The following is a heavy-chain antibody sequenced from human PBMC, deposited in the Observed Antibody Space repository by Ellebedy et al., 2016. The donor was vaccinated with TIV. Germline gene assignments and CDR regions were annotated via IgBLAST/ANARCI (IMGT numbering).Heavy chain of an antibody. J-gene: IGHJ5*01. Sequence: SETLSLXXAVYGGSFSGHYWSWIRQPPGKGLEWIGEIDHSGSTNYNASLKSRLTMSADTSKNQFSLKLRSVTAADTAVFYYARGRRYQGSSSYYLDSWGQGTRVIVSS. CDR1: GGSFSGHY. CDR3: ARGRRYQGSSSYYLDS. D-gene: IGHD3-22*01. CDR2: IDHSGST. V-gene: IGHV4-34*01.